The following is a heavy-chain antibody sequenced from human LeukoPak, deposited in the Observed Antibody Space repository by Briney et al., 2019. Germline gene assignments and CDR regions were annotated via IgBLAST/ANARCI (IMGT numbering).Heavy chain of an antibody. CDR3: ARDAMSSVTTSPHYFDY. D-gene: IGHD4-17*01. CDR2: INPSGGST. Sequence: GSVKVSCKASGCTFTSYYMHWVRQAPGQGLEWMGIINPSGGSTTYAQKFQGRVTMTRDTSTSTVYMDLSSLRSEDTAVYYCARDAMSSVTTSPHYFDYWGQGTLVTVSS. V-gene: IGHV1-46*01. CDR1: GCTFTSYY. J-gene: IGHJ4*02.